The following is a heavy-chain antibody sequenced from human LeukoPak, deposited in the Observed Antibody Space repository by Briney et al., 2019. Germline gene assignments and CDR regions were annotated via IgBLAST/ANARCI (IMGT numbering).Heavy chain of an antibody. V-gene: IGHV4-4*09. D-gene: IGHD3-3*01. CDR2: IYTSGCT. CDR1: VGSISSYY. J-gene: IGHJ4*02. CDR3: ARHGRKTYYDFWSGYYSGGPGYFDY. Sequence: PSETLSLTCTDSVGSISSYYRSWIRQPPGKGLEWIGYIYTSGCTNYNPSLKSRVTISVGPSKNQLYLKLSSVTAADTAVYYCARHGRKTYYDFWSGYYSGGPGYFDYWGQGTLVTVSS.